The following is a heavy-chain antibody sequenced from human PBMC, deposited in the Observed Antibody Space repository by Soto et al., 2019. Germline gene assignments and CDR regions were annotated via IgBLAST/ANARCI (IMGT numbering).Heavy chain of an antibody. Sequence: EVQLVESGGGLVQPGGSLRLSCEASGFTFSSHWMHWVRQAPGKGLVWVSQRNEDGSRTNYADSVKGRFTISRDNAKNTLYLQMNSLRAEDTAVYYCARGPNWAFEYWGQGTLLTVSS. CDR3: ARGPNWAFEY. V-gene: IGHV3-74*01. D-gene: IGHD1-1*01. CDR2: RNEDGSRT. J-gene: IGHJ4*02. CDR1: GFTFSSHW.